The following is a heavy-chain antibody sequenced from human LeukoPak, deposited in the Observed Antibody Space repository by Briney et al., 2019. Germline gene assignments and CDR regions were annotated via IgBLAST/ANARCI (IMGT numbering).Heavy chain of an antibody. CDR1: GFTFSSYG. CDR3: AKGNSASYRTIDY. D-gene: IGHD1-26*01. V-gene: IGHV3-30*02. J-gene: IGHJ4*02. Sequence: GGSVRLSCAASGFTFSSYGMHWVRQAPGKGLEWVAFIRYDASNKYYADSMKGRFTISRDNSKNTLYLQMNSLRAEDTAVYYCAKGNSASYRTIDYWGQGTLVSVST. CDR2: IRYDASNK.